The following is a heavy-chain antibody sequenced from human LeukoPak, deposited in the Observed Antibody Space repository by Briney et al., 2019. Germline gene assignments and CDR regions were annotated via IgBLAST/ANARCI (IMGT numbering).Heavy chain of an antibody. CDR3: ARGPLGDEFADAFDI. D-gene: IGHD4-17*01. CDR2: IYYSGST. J-gene: IGHJ3*02. CDR1: GGSFSGYY. Sequence: SETLSLTCAVYGGSFSGYYWSWIRQPPGKGLEWNGYIYYSGSTNYSPSLKSRVTISVDTSKNQFSLKLSSVTAADTAVYYCARGPLGDEFADAFDIWGQGTMVTVSS. V-gene: IGHV4-59*01.